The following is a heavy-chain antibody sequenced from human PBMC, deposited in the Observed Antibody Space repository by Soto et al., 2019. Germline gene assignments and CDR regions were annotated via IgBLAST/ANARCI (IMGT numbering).Heavy chain of an antibody. CDR1: GGSISSVGHY. CDR3: ARESGGYDSSTRYGLDV. D-gene: IGHD6-25*01. CDR2: IYYSGST. Sequence: NPSETLSLTCSVSGGSISSVGHYWTWIRQQPGKGLEWIGYIYYSGSTDYNPSLKSRVTMSVDRSKNQFSLNLSSVTAADTAIYYCARESGGYDSSTRYGLDVWGQGTTVTVSS. J-gene: IGHJ6*02. V-gene: IGHV4-31*03.